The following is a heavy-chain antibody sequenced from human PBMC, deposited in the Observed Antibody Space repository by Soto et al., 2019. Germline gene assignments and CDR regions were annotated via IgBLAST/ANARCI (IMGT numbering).Heavy chain of an antibody. CDR1: DGSISSSSYY. CDR2: INHSGST. CDR3: ARRYGGNFDY. Sequence: PSETLSLTCTVFDGSISSSSYYWVWIRQPPGKGLEWIGEINHSGSTNYNPSLKSRVTISVDTSKNQFSLKLSSVTAADTAVYYCARRYGGNFDYWGQGTLVTVS. D-gene: IGHD1-26*01. J-gene: IGHJ4*02. V-gene: IGHV4-39*07.